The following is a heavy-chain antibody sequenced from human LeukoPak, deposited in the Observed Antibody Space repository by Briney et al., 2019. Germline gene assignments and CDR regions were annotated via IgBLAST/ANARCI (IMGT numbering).Heavy chain of an antibody. Sequence: ASVKVSCKASGYTFTSYAMHWVRQAPGQRLEWVGWINAGNGNTKYSQKFQGRVTITRDTSASTAYMELSSLRSDDTAVYYCARGLYSYGHFDYWGQGTLVTVSS. CDR2: INAGNGNT. CDR3: ARGLYSYGHFDY. V-gene: IGHV1-3*01. D-gene: IGHD5-18*01. CDR1: GYTFTSYA. J-gene: IGHJ4*02.